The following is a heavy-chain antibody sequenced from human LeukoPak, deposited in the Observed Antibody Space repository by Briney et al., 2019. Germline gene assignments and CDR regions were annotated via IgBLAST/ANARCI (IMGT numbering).Heavy chain of an antibody. CDR1: GFTFSSYG. CDR2: ISYDGSNK. J-gene: IGHJ4*02. CDR3: AKESGSSWYAGNWYFDY. V-gene: IGHV3-30*18. Sequence: QAGGSLRLSCAASGFTFSSYGMPWVRQAPGKGLEWVAVISYDGSNKYYADSVKGRFTISRDNSKNTLYLQMNSLRAEDTAVYYCAKESGSSWYAGNWYFDYWGQGTLVTVSS. D-gene: IGHD6-13*01.